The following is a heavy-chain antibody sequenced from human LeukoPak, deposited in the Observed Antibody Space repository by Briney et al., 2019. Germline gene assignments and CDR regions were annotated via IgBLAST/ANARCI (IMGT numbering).Heavy chain of an antibody. Sequence: GASVKVSCKASGYTFTSYGISWVRQAPGQGLEWMGWISAYNGNTNYAQKLQGRVTMTTDTSTSTAYMELRSLRSDDTAVYYCARSRGVGSSWYGIDYWGQGTLATVSS. D-gene: IGHD6-13*01. CDR3: ARSRGVGSSWYGIDY. CDR2: ISAYNGNT. V-gene: IGHV1-18*01. CDR1: GYTFTSYG. J-gene: IGHJ4*02.